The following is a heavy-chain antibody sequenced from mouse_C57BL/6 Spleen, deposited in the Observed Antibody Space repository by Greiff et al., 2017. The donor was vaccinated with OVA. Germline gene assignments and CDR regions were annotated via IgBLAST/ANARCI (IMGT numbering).Heavy chain of an antibody. Sequence: QVQLQQSGPELVKPGASVKISCKASGYAFSSSWMNWVKQRPGKGLEWIGRISPGDGDTNYNGKFKGKSTLTADKSSSTAYMQLSSLTSEDSAVYFCARSPLITTVDAMDYWGQGTSVTVSS. CDR1: GYAFSSSW. CDR3: ARSPLITTVDAMDY. V-gene: IGHV1-82*01. CDR2: ISPGDGDT. J-gene: IGHJ4*01. D-gene: IGHD1-1*01.